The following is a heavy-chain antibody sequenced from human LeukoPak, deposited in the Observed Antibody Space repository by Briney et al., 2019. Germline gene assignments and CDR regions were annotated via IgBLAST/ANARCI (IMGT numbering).Heavy chain of an antibody. D-gene: IGHD1-1*01. CDR2: ISSNGGST. J-gene: IGHJ4*02. V-gene: IGHV3-64D*06. CDR1: GFTFSDYY. CDR3: VKDLLVGTTGY. Sequence: GGSLRLSCAASGFTFSDYYMSWIRQAPGKGLEYVSAISSNGGSTYYADSVKGRFTISRDNSKNTLYLQMSSLRAEDTAVYYCVKDLLVGTTGYWGQGTLVTVSS.